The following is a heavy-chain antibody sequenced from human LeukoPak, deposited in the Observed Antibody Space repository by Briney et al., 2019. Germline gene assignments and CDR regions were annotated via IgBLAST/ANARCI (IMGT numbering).Heavy chain of an antibody. J-gene: IGHJ6*04. D-gene: IGHD5-12*01. V-gene: IGHV3-23*01. CDR2: ISGSGGST. CDR3: AKSSGYDYYYYGMDV. Sequence: GGSLRLSCAASGFTFSSYAMSWVRQAPGKGLEWVSAISGSGGSTYYADSMKGRFTISRDNSKNTLYLQMNSLRAEDTAVYYCAKSSGYDYYYYGMDVWGKGTTVTVSS. CDR1: GFTFSSYA.